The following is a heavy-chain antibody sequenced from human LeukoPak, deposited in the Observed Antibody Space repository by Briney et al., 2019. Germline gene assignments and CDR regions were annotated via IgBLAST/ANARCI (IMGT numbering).Heavy chain of an antibody. CDR2: INHSGST. CDR3: ARHTYGGNSYYYGMDV. V-gene: IGHV4-34*01. CDR1: GGSFSGYY. J-gene: IGHJ6*02. Sequence: SETLSLTCAVYGGSFSGYYWSWIRQPPGKGLEWIGEINHSGSTNYNPSLKSRVTISVDTSKNQFSLKLSSVTAADTAVYYCARHTYGGNSYYYGMDVWGQGTTVTVSS. D-gene: IGHD4-23*01.